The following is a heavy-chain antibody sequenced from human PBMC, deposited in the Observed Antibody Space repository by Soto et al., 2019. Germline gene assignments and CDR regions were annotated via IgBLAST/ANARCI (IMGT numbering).Heavy chain of an antibody. J-gene: IGHJ4*02. Sequence: SETLSLTCTVSGGSISSYYWSWIRQPPGKGLEWIGYIYYSESTNYNPSLKSRVTISVDTSKNQFSLKLSSVTAADTAVYYCARAKDIVLMVYFDYWGQGTLVTVSS. CDR1: GGSISSYY. CDR2: IYYSEST. CDR3: ARAKDIVLMVYFDY. D-gene: IGHD2-8*01. V-gene: IGHV4-59*01.